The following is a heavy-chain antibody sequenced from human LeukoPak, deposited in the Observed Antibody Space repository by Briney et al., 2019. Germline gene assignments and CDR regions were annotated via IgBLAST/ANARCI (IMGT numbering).Heavy chain of an antibody. Sequence: GGSLRLSCSASGLTFSVSAIHWVRQASGKGLEWVGRIKTKADNYGTAYAASVKGRFTISRDDSTNTAYLQMNSLKTEDTAVYYCTHPAYYYNVDVWGKGTTVTVSS. D-gene: IGHD6-25*01. J-gene: IGHJ6*04. CDR3: THPAYYYNVDV. CDR1: GLTFSVSA. CDR2: IKTKADNYGT. V-gene: IGHV3-73*01.